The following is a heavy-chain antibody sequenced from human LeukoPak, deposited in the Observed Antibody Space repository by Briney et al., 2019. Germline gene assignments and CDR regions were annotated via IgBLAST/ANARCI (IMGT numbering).Heavy chain of an antibody. V-gene: IGHV4-34*01. D-gene: IGHD2-2*01. J-gene: IGHJ4*02. Sequence: SETLSLTCAVYGGSFSGYYWSWIRQPPGKGLEWIGEINHSGSTNYNPSLKSRVTISVDTSKNQFSLKLSSVTAADTAVYYCARRPRRNIVVVPAAPQYFDYWGQGTLVTVSS. CDR2: INHSGST. CDR1: GGSFSGYY. CDR3: ARRPRRNIVVVPAAPQYFDY.